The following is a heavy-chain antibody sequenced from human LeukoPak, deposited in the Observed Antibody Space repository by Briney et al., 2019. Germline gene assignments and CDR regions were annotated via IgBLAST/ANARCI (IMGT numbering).Heavy chain of an antibody. CDR3: ARTAVRFLDPYYYYYMDV. J-gene: IGHJ6*03. CDR2: IYYTGST. CDR1: GGSISSGDYF. Sequence: SETLSLTCTVSGGSISSGDYFWSWIRQPPGRGLEWIGYIYYTGSTYYNPSLKSRVTISVDRSKNQFSLKLSSVTAADTAVYYCARTAVRFLDPYYYYYMDVWGKGTTVTVSS. D-gene: IGHD3-3*01. V-gene: IGHV4-30-4*08.